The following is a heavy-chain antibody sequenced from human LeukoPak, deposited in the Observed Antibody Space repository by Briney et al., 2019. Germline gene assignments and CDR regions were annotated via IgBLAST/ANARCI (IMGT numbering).Heavy chain of an antibody. CDR2: IKQDGSEK. CDR1: GFTFSSYW. J-gene: IGHJ4*02. CDR3: ATLLVPAAILIY. D-gene: IGHD2-2*01. Sequence: GGSLRLSCAASGFTFSSYWMSWIRQAPGKGLEWVANIKQDGSEKYYVDSVKGRFTISRDNAKNSLYLQMNSLRAEDTAEYYCATLLVPAAILIYWGQGTLVTVSS. V-gene: IGHV3-7*01.